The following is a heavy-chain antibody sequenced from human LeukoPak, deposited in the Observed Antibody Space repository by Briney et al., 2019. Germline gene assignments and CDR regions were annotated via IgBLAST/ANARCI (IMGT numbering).Heavy chain of an antibody. J-gene: IGHJ3*02. CDR2: ISGSGDST. CDR3: AKGLYSSSWYDAFDI. CDR1: GFTFSSYA. D-gene: IGHD6-13*01. V-gene: IGHV3-23*01. Sequence: GGSLRLSCAASGFTFSSYAMSWVRQAPGKGLEWVSGISGSGDSTYYADSVKGRFTISRDNSKNTVDLQMNSLRVEDTAVYYCAKGLYSSSWYDAFDIWGQGTMVTVSS.